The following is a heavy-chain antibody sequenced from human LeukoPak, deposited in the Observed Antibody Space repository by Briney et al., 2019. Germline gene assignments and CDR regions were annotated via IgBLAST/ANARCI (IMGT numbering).Heavy chain of an antibody. CDR1: GFTFDDYG. CDR3: ARGRGGSGREAYNVDY. D-gene: IGHD5-24*01. V-gene: IGHV3-20*04. Sequence: GGSLRLSCAASGFTFDDYGMSWVRQAPGKGLEWVSGINWNGGSTGYADSVKGRFTISRDNAESSLFLQMNSLRDEDTAVYYCARGRGGSGREAYNVDYWGQGTLVTVSS. J-gene: IGHJ4*02. CDR2: INWNGGST.